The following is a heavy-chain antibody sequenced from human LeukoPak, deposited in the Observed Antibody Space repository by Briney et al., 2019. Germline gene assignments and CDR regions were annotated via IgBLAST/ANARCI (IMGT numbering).Heavy chain of an antibody. CDR1: GFTFSSYS. CDR3: ARAIAVAGTDY. CDR2: ISSSSYI. V-gene: IGHV3-21*01. D-gene: IGHD6-19*01. J-gene: IGHJ4*02. Sequence: GGSLRLSCAASGFTFSSYSMNWVRQAPGKGLEWVSSISSSSYIYYADSVKGRFTTSRDNAKNSLYLQMNSLRAEDTAVYYCARAIAVAGTDYWGQGTLVTVSS.